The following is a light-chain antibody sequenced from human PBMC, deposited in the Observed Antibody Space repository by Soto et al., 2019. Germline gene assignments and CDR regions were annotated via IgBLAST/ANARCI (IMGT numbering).Light chain of an antibody. V-gene: IGKV3-20*01. CDR1: QSVSSSY. J-gene: IGKJ3*01. CDR2: SAS. CDR3: QQFGDSQFT. Sequence: EIVLTQSPGTLSLSPGERGTLSCRASQSVSSSYLAWFQQRPGQAPRLLNYSASSRATGIPDRFSGSGSGRDFTLTISRLEPEDSAVYYCQQFGDSQFTFGPGTKVEIK.